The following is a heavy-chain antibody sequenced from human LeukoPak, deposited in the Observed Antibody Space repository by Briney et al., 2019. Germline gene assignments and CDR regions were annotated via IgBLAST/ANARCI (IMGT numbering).Heavy chain of an antibody. CDR3: ARAPDIVVVPAATYWFDP. D-gene: IGHD2-2*01. J-gene: IGHJ5*02. CDR2: INPNSGGT. Sequence: ASVKVSCKASGYTFTGYYMNWVRQAPGQGLEWMGWINPNSGGTNYAQKFQGRVTMTRDTSISTAYMELSRLRSDDTAVYYCARAPDIVVVPAATYWFDPWGQGTLVTVSS. CDR1: GYTFTGYY. V-gene: IGHV1-2*02.